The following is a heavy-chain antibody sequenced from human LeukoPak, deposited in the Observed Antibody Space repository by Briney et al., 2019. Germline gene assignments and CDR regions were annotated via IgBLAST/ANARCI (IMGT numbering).Heavy chain of an antibody. CDR3: ARIRNTVLGGNIYDL. Sequence: SETLSLTCTVSGGSISSHYWTWIRQSPVKGLEWIGDISNSGSTSYNPSLKSRVTISIDTSKSQFSLKLTSVTAADTARFHCARIRNTVLGGNIYDLWGQGTLITVSS. CDR1: GGSISSHY. D-gene: IGHD3-16*01. CDR2: ISNSGST. V-gene: IGHV4-59*11. J-gene: IGHJ5*02.